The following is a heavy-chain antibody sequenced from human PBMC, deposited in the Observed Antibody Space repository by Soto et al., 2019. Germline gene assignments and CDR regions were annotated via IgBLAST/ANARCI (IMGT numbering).Heavy chain of an antibody. J-gene: IGHJ4*02. CDR2: IYYSGST. Sequence: SETLSLTCTVSGGSISSYYWSWIRQPPGKGLEWIGYIYYSGSTYYNPSLKSRVTISVDTSKNQFSLKLSSVTAADTAVYYCAREIRDYDSSGYQNYFAYWGQGTLVTVSS. CDR3: AREIRDYDSSGYQNYFAY. D-gene: IGHD3-22*01. V-gene: IGHV4-59*06. CDR1: GGSISSYY.